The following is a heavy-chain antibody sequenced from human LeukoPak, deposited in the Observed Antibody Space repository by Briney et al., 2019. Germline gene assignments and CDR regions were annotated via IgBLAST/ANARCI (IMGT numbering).Heavy chain of an antibody. V-gene: IGHV3-30-3*01. Sequence: GGSLRLSCAASGFTFSSYAMHWVRQAPGKGLEWVAIISYDGSNKYYADSVKGRFTISRDNSKNTLYLQMNSLRAEDTAVYYCARDGYYYDSSGYYPIDYWGQGTLVTVSS. CDR3: ARDGYYYDSSGYYPIDY. D-gene: IGHD3-22*01. CDR1: GFTFSSYA. CDR2: ISYDGSNK. J-gene: IGHJ4*02.